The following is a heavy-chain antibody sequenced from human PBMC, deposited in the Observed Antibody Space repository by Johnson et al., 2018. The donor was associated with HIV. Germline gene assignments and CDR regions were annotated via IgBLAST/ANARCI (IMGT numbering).Heavy chain of an antibody. D-gene: IGHD1-26*01. J-gene: IGHJ3*01. V-gene: IGHV3-23*04. CDR2: ISGSGGST. CDR1: GFTFSSYA. CDR3: AKGDTVVGAKYAFDF. Sequence: EKLVESGGGLVQPGGSLRLSCAASGFTFSSYAMSWVRQAPGKGLEWVSAISGSGGSTYYADSVKGRFTISRYNSKNTLYLQMNSLRAEDTAVYYCAKGDTVVGAKYAFDFWGQGTMVTVSS.